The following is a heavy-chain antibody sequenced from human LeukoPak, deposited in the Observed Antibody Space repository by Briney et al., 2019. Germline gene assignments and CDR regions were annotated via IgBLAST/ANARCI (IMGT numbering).Heavy chain of an antibody. J-gene: IGHJ6*03. CDR3: AKCNIEYYYYMDV. Sequence: PSETLSLTCTVSGGSISSYYWSWIRQPPGKGLEWIGYIYYSGSTNYNPSLKSRVTISVDTSKNQFSLKLSSVTAADTAVYYCAKCNIEYYYYMDVWGKGTTVTVSS. CDR2: IYYSGST. D-gene: IGHD2-8*01. CDR1: GGSISSYY. V-gene: IGHV4-59*12.